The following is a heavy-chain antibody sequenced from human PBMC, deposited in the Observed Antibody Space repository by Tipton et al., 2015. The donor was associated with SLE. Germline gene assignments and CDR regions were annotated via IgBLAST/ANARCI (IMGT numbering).Heavy chain of an antibody. CDR1: GGSISTYY. CDR2: IYYGGSG. J-gene: IGHJ4*02. D-gene: IGHD5-24*01. Sequence: TLSLTCTVSGGSISTYYWSWIRQPPGKGLEWIGYIYYGGSGNYNPSLKSRLTLSIDTSKNQFSLKLSSVTAADTAVYYCVRLELPATKADYWGPGTLVTVSS. V-gene: IGHV4-59*08. CDR3: VRLELPATKADY.